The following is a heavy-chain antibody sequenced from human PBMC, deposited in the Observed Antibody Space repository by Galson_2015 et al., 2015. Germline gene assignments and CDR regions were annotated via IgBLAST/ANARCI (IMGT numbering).Heavy chain of an antibody. CDR3: AKGPAAAGYS. D-gene: IGHD6-13*01. Sequence: SLRLSCEASGLTFSNYAMSWVRQAPGKGLEWVSTISGSGGNTYYADSVKGRFTISRDNSKDTLYLQMNSLRAEDTAVYYCAKGPAAAGYSWGQGTLVTVSS. V-gene: IGHV3-23*01. J-gene: IGHJ5*02. CDR1: GLTFSNYA. CDR2: ISGSGGNT.